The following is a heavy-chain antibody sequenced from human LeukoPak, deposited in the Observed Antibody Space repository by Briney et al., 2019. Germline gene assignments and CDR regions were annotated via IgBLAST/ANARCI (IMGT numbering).Heavy chain of an antibody. CDR2: INHSGST. D-gene: IGHD6-13*01. CDR3: ARHVRKRGIAAAGSPGWFDP. V-gene: IGHV4-34*01. CDR1: GGSFSGYY. Sequence: SETLSLTCAVYGGSFSGYYWSWIRQPPGKGLEWIGEINHSGSTNYNPSLKSRVTISVDTSKNQFSLKLSSVTAADTAVYYCARHVRKRGIAAAGSPGWFDPWGQGTLVTVSS. J-gene: IGHJ5*02.